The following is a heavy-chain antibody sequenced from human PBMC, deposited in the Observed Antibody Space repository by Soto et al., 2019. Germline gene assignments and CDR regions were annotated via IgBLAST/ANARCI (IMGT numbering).Heavy chain of an antibody. CDR1: GYTFTSYG. J-gene: IGHJ6*02. Sequence: QVQLVQSGAEVKKPGASVKVSCKASGYTFTSYGISWVRQAPGQGLEWMVWISAYNGNTIYAQKLQGRVTRTTDTSTSTAYMEQRSLRSDDTDVYYCESYPLRYVYPLDGLSSGMEVWGQGTTFTVSS. CDR3: ESYPLRYVYPLDGLSSGMEV. CDR2: ISAYNGNT. V-gene: IGHV1-18*01. D-gene: IGHD3-9*01.